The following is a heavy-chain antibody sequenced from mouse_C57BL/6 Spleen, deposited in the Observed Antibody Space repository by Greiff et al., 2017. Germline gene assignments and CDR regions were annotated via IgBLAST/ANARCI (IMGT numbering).Heavy chain of an antibody. J-gene: IGHJ2*01. V-gene: IGHV1-78*01. CDR1: GYTFTDHT. CDR2: IYPRGGST. D-gene: IGHD1-1*01. CDR3: AAGSSPYCFAY. Sequence: QVQLQQSDAELVKPGASVKISCKASGYTFTDHTIHWMKQRPEQGLEWIGYIYPRGGSTKYNEKFKGKDTLTADKSSSTAYMQLNSLTSEDSAVYFCAAGSSPYCFAYWGQGTPLTVSA.